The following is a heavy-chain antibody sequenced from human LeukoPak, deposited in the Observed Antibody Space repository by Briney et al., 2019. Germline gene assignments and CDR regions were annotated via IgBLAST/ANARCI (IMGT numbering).Heavy chain of an antibody. CDR1: TXDXYX. Sequence: TXDXYXXXWGRHAPGKGLEWVSGINWNGGSTGYADSVKGRFTISRDNAKNSLYLQMNSLRAEDTALYYCARSGSWHYYFDYWGQGTLVTVSS. V-gene: IGHV3-20*03. D-gene: IGHD6-13*01. J-gene: IGHJ4*02. CDR3: ARSGSWHYYFDY. CDR2: INWNGGST.